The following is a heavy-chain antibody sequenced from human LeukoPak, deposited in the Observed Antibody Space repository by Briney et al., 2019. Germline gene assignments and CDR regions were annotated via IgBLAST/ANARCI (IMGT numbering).Heavy chain of an antibody. CDR2: ITFDGSNK. CDR1: GFTFRSFA. J-gene: IGHJ6*02. Sequence: GAPRPSCAASGFTFRSFAMQWVRPAPGKGVGGGAGITFDGSNKYYADSVKGRFTISRDNSKNTLYLQMNSLRAEDTAVYYCARDRRLLWFGELPGGMDVWGQGTTVTVSS. D-gene: IGHD3-10*01. V-gene: IGHV3-30-3*01. CDR3: ARDRRLLWFGELPGGMDV.